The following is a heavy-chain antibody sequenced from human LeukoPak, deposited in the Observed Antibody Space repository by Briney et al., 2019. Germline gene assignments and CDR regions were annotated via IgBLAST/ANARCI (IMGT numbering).Heavy chain of an antibody. Sequence: SETLSLTCAVYGGSFSGYYWSWIRQPPGKGLEWIGEINHSGSTNYNPSLKSRVTILVDTSKNQFSLKLSSVTAADTAVYYCASGYSGHDYWGQGTLVTVSS. CDR1: GGSFSGYY. D-gene: IGHD2-15*01. J-gene: IGHJ4*02. V-gene: IGHV4-34*01. CDR2: INHSGST. CDR3: ASGYSGHDY.